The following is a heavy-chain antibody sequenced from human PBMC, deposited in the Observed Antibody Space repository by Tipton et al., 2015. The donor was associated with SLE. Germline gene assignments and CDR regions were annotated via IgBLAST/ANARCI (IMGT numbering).Heavy chain of an antibody. CDR3: ARGVTIFGVVIIFNWFDP. Sequence: TLSLTCTVSGGSISSGSYYWSWIRQPAGKGLEWIGHIYTSGSTNYNPSLKSRATISVDTSKNQFSLKLSSVTAADTAVYYCARGVTIFGVVIIFNWFDPWGQGTLVTVSS. CDR2: IYTSGST. J-gene: IGHJ5*02. CDR1: GGSISSGSYY. D-gene: IGHD3-3*01. V-gene: IGHV4-61*09.